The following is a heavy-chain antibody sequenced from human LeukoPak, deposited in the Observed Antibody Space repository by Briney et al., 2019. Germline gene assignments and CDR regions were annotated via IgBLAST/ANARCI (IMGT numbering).Heavy chain of an antibody. D-gene: IGHD5-12*01. V-gene: IGHV3-9*01. CDR1: GFTFDDYA. CDR3: AKGVVATISENFDY. J-gene: IGHJ4*02. Sequence: PGGSLRLSCAASGFTFDDYAMHWVRQAPGKGLERVSGISWNSGSIGYADSVKGRFTISRDNAKNSLYLQMNSLRAEDTALYYCAKGVVATISENFDYWGQGTLVTVSS. CDR2: ISWNSGSI.